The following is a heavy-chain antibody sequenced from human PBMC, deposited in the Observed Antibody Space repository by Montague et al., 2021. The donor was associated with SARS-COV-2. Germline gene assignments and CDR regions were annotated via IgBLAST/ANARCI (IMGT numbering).Heavy chain of an antibody. D-gene: IGHD3-10*01. CDR3: ARVGFGGYFDY. CDR2: VFYSGST. V-gene: IGHV4-59*01. Sequence: SETLSLTCTVSGGSISRYYWSWIRHSPGKGLEWIGNVFYSGSTNYNPSLKSRVTIFVDRSKNQFSLRLSSVTAADTAVYYCARVGFGGYFDYWGQGTLVTVSS. CDR1: GGSISRYY. J-gene: IGHJ4*02.